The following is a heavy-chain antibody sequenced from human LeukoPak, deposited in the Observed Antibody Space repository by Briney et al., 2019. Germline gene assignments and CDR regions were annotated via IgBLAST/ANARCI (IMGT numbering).Heavy chain of an antibody. Sequence: GGSLRLSCAASGFTFSNYAMHRVRQAPGKGLEWVSLISSGGTYEYYADSVKGRFTISRDNSKNTLYLQLNSLRAEDTAVYYCARDSTYYYDSGSSGPHYFDNWGQGTLVTVSS. CDR2: ISSGGTYE. CDR3: ARDSTYYYDSGSSGPHYFDN. CDR1: GFTFSNYA. J-gene: IGHJ4*02. V-gene: IGHV3-30*01. D-gene: IGHD3-10*01.